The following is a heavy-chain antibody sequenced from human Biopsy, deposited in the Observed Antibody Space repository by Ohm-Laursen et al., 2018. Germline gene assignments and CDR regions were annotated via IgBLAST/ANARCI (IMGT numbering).Heavy chain of an antibody. Sequence: SETLSLTCTVTDGSISNIINYWGWIRQPLGKGLEWLGNIYHTGITDYNPPLKSRVPISVDTPNNHFSLKLSSLTAADTAVYYCARHSFGSGRDFWGQGTLVTVSS. D-gene: IGHD3-10*01. V-gene: IGHV4-39*01. J-gene: IGHJ4*02. CDR3: ARHSFGSGRDF. CDR1: DGSISNIINY. CDR2: IYHTGIT.